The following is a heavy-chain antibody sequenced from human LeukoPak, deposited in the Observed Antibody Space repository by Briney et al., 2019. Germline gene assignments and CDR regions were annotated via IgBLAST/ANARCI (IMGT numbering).Heavy chain of an antibody. Sequence: GGSLRLSCAASGFTFSSYWMHWVRQAPGKGLVWVSRINSDGSSTSYADSVKGRFTNSRDNAKNTLYLQMNSLRAEDTAVYYCARGGLVGADWSGFDYWGQGTLVTVSS. V-gene: IGHV3-74*01. CDR2: INSDGSST. D-gene: IGHD1-26*01. J-gene: IGHJ4*02. CDR3: ARGGLVGADWSGFDY. CDR1: GFTFSSYW.